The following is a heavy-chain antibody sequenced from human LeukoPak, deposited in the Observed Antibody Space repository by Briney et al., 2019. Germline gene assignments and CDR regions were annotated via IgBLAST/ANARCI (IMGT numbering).Heavy chain of an antibody. CDR2: IYYSGST. CDR1: GGSISSSIYY. V-gene: IGHV4-39*01. Sequence: PSETLSLTCSVSGGSISSSIYYWGWIRQPPGKGLEWIGNIYYSGSTFYSPSLKSRVTISVDTSKNQFSLKVRSVTAVDTAVYYCAKVAATPPGYYGVDVWGQGTTVTVSS. J-gene: IGHJ6*02. D-gene: IGHD1-26*01. CDR3: AKVAATPPGYYGVDV.